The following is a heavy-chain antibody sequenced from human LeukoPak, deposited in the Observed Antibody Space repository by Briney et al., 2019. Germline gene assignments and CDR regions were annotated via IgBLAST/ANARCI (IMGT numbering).Heavy chain of an antibody. CDR1: GFTFTSCG. V-gene: IGHV3-33*01. D-gene: IGHD1-26*01. CDR2: IWFDGSRQ. Sequence: PGRSLRLSCATSGFTFTSCGFHWVRQAPNKGLEWVAVIWFDGSRQYYIDTVRGRFTVSRDNSKNTIYLQMNSLRVEDTAIYYCARAGASSEIDYWGQGTLVTVSS. J-gene: IGHJ4*02. CDR3: ARAGASSEIDY.